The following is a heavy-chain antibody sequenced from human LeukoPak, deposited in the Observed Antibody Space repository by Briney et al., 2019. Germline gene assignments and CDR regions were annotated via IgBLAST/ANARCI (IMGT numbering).Heavy chain of an antibody. CDR2: IYSGGST. J-gene: IGHJ6*02. D-gene: IGHD4-17*01. V-gene: IGHV3-53*01. CDR3: ARDYYGDTPYYYYGMDV. Sequence: GGSLRLSRAASGFTVSSNYMSWVRQAPGKGLEWVSVIYSGGSTYYADSVKGRFTISRDNSKNTLYLQMNSLRAEDTAVYYCARDYYGDTPYYYYGMDVWGQGTTVTVSS. CDR1: GFTVSSNY.